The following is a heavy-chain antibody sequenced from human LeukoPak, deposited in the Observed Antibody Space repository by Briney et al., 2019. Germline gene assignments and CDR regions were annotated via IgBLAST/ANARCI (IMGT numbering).Heavy chain of an antibody. CDR2: INHSGST. J-gene: IGHJ6*02. CDR1: GGSFSGYY. CDR3: ARGLTMVRGKVVDV. Sequence: SETLSLTCAVYGGSFSGYYWSWIRQPPGKGLEWIGEINHSGSTNYNPSLKSRVTISVDTSKNQFSLKLSSVTAADTAVYYCARGLTMVRGKVVDVWGQGTTVTVSS. D-gene: IGHD3-10*01. V-gene: IGHV4-34*01.